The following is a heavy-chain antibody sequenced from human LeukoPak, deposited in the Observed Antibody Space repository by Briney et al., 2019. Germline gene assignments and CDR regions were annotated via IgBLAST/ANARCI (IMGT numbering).Heavy chain of an antibody. D-gene: IGHD3-10*01. CDR3: AREMPTYGSGSPLDY. V-gene: IGHV3-11*01. CDR1: GFTFSDYY. J-gene: IGHJ4*02. CDR2: ISSSGSTI. Sequence: GGSLTLSCAASGFTFSDYYMSWIRQAPGKGLEWVSYISSSGSTIYYADSVKGRFTIARDNAKNSLYLQMNSLRAEDTAVYYCAREMPTYGSGSPLDYWGQGTLVTVSS.